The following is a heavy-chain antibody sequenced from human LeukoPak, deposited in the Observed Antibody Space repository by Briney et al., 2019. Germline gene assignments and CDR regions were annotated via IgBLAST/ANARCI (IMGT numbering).Heavy chain of an antibody. V-gene: IGHV3-23*01. Sequence: GGSLRLSCAASGFTFSNYAMDWVRQAPGEGLEWVSCISGSGTTHYADSVRGRFTTSRDNSKNTLYLQMNSLRAEDTAVYHCAKGRDSGGFPPDYWGQGTLVTVSS. CDR2: ISGSGTT. D-gene: IGHD3-22*01. CDR3: AKGRDSGGFPPDY. CDR1: GFTFSNYA. J-gene: IGHJ4*02.